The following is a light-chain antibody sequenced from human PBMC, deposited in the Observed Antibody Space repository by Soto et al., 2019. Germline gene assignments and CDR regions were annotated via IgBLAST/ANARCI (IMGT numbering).Light chain of an antibody. CDR2: AAT. CDR1: QSISSY. CDR3: QQSYSNPRT. V-gene: IGKV1-39*01. J-gene: IGKJ1*01. Sequence: IQENQTRAPLCASVGEGFTNTCRASQSISSYLNWYQQKPGNASNLVIYAATSSQSGVPSRFSGSGSGTDFTLTISSLQPEDFATYYCQQSYSNPRTFGQGTKVEIK.